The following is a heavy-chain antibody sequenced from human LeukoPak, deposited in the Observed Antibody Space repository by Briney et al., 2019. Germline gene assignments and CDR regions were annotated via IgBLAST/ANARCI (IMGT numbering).Heavy chain of an antibody. J-gene: IGHJ4*02. Sequence: VASVKVSCKVSGYTLTELSMHWVRQAPGQGLEWMGRIIPILGIANYAQKFQGRVTITADKSTSTAYMELSSLRSEDTAVYYCARDFAAIQRQDYPIDYWGQGTLVTVSS. CDR3: ARDFAAIQRQDYPIDY. CDR1: GYTLTELS. CDR2: IIPILGIA. D-gene: IGHD4-11*01. V-gene: IGHV1-69*04.